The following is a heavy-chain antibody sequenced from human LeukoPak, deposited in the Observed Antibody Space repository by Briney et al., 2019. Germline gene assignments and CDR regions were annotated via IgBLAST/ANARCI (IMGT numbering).Heavy chain of an antibody. D-gene: IGHD2-2*01. CDR3: VKTLGYCSSTSCRGTGDAFDI. V-gene: IGHV3-48*01. J-gene: IGHJ3*02. Sequence: GGSLRLSCAASGFTFSSYSMNWVRQAPGKGLEWVSYISSSSSTIYYADSVKGRFTISRDNAKNSLYLQMNSLRAEDTAVYYCVKTLGYCSSTSCRGTGDAFDIWGQGTMVTVSS. CDR1: GFTFSSYS. CDR2: ISSSSSTI.